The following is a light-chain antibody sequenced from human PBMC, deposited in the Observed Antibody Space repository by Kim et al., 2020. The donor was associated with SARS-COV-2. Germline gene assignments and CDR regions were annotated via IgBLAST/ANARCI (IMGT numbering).Light chain of an antibody. J-gene: IGKJ2*01. V-gene: IGKV1-8*01. CDR2: AAS. CDR3: QQYYSSSHT. CDR1: QGISSY. Sequence: AIRMTQSPSSFSASTGDRVTITCRASQGISSYLAWYQQKPGKAPKLLIYAASTLQSGVPSRFSGSGSGTDFTLTISCLQSEDFATYYCQQYYSSSHTFGQGTKLEI.